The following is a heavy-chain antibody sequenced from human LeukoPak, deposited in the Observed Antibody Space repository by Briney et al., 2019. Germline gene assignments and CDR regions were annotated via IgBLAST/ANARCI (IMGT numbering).Heavy chain of an antibody. CDR2: TYYKSKWFN. CDR1: GDSVSSNSAA. Sequence: SQTLSLTCAISGDSVSSNSAAWNWIRQSPSRGLEWLGRTYYKSKWFNDYAVSVESRITINPDTSENQFSLQLNSVTPEDTAVYYCARGSGSYSTSYRFDSWGQGTLVTVSS. V-gene: IGHV6-1*01. CDR3: ARGSGSYSTSYRFDS. J-gene: IGHJ4*02. D-gene: IGHD6-6*01.